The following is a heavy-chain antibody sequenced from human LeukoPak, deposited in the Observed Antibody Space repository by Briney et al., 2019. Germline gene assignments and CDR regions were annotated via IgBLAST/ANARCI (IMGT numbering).Heavy chain of an antibody. Sequence: KSSETLSLTCAVYGGSFSGYYWSWIRQPPGKGLEWIGEINHSGSTNYNPSLKSRVTISVDTSKKQFSLKLSSVTAADTAVYYCARGRSDYVWGSYRSPSFDYWGQGTLVTVSS. V-gene: IGHV4-34*01. CDR3: ARGRSDYVWGSYRSPSFDY. D-gene: IGHD3-16*02. CDR1: GGSFSGYY. J-gene: IGHJ4*02. CDR2: INHSGST.